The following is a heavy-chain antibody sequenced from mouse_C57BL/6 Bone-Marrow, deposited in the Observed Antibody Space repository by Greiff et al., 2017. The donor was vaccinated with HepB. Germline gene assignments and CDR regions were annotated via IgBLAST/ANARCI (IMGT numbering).Heavy chain of an antibody. CDR3: ARDYYGSSPRFAY. V-gene: IGHV5-17*01. CDR2: ISSGSSTI. Sequence: DVHLVESGGGLVKPGGSLKLSCAASGFTFSDYGMHWVRQAPEKGLEWVAYISSGSSTIYYADTVKGRFTISRDNAKNTLFLQMTSLRSEDTAMYYCARDYYGSSPRFAYWGQGTLVTVSA. J-gene: IGHJ3*01. D-gene: IGHD1-1*01. CDR1: GFTFSDYG.